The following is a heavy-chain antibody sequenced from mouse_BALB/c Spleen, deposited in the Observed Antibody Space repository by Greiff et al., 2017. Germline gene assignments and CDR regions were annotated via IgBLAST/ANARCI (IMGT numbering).Heavy chain of an antibody. CDR3: AREYGNYVRSAMDY. V-gene: IGHV5-4*02. J-gene: IGHJ4*01. CDR2: ISDGGSYT. CDR1: GFTFSDYY. D-gene: IGHD2-10*02. Sequence: EVKVVESGGGLVKPGGSLKLSCAASGFTFSDYYMYWVRQTPEKRLEWVATISDGGSYTYYPDSVKGRFTISRDNAKNNLYLQMSSLKSEDTAMYYCAREYGNYVRSAMDYWGQGTSVTVSS.